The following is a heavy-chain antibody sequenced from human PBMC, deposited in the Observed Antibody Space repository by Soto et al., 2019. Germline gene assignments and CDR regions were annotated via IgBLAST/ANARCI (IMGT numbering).Heavy chain of an antibody. CDR2: INPSGGST. CDR1: GYTFTSYY. CDR3: ARGGGIMITSSSYYYYYMDV. J-gene: IGHJ6*03. Sequence: ASVKVSCKASGYTFTSYYMHWVRQAPGQGLEWMGIINPSGGSTSYAQKFQGRVTMTRDTSTSTVYMELSSLRSGDTAVYYCARGGGIMITSSSYYYYYMDVWGKGTTVTVSS. D-gene: IGHD3-16*01. V-gene: IGHV1-46*03.